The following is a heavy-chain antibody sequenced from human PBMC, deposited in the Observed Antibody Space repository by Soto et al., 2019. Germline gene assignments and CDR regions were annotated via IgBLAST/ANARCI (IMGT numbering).Heavy chain of an antibody. D-gene: IGHD6-6*01. CDR3: AKDKEYSSSSLDY. Sequence: GGSLRHSCADSGFTFDDYAMHWIRQAPGKGLEWVSGISWNSGSIGYADSVKGRFTISRDNAKNSLYLQMNSLRAEDTALYYCAKDKEYSSSSLDYWGQGTLVTVSS. J-gene: IGHJ4*02. CDR1: GFTFDDYA. V-gene: IGHV3-9*01. CDR2: ISWNSGSI.